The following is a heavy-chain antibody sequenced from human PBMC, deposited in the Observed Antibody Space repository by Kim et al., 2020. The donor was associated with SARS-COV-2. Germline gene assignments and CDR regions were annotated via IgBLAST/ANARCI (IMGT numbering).Heavy chain of an antibody. D-gene: IGHD3-10*01. CDR2: ISAYNGNT. Sequence: ASVKVSCKASGYTFTSYGISWVRQAPGQGLEWMGWISAYNGNTNYAQKLQGRVTMTTDTSTSTAYMGLRSLRSDDTAVYSCARDNVGELLWFGELFRFDYGGQGTLVTVSS. CDR3: ARDNVGELLWFGELFRFDY. CDR1: GYTFTSYG. V-gene: IGHV1-18*01. J-gene: IGHJ4*02.